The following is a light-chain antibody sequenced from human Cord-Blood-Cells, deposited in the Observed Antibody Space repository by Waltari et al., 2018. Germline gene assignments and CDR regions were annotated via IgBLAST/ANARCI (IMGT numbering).Light chain of an antibody. CDR3: QQSYSTLMYT. J-gene: IGKJ2*01. CDR2: AAS. CDR1: QSISSY. Sequence: DIQMTQSPSSLSASVGDRVTITCRESQSISSYLNWYQQKPGKAPKLLIYAASSLQSGVPSRFSGSGSGTEFTLTISSLQPEDFATYYCQQSYSTLMYTFGQGTKLEIK. V-gene: IGKV1-39*01.